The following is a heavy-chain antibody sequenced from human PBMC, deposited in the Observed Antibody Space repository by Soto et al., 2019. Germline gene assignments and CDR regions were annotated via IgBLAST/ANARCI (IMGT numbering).Heavy chain of an antibody. Sequence: ASVKVSSKASGYSFTSYALSWLRHSPGQGLEWMGWISAYNGNTNYAQKLQGRVTMTTDTSTSTAYMELRSLRSDDTAVYYCARDRGSSWNRNWFDPWGQGTLVTVS. CDR1: GYSFTSYA. J-gene: IGHJ5*02. CDR3: ARDRGSSWNRNWFDP. V-gene: IGHV1-18*01. D-gene: IGHD6-13*01. CDR2: ISAYNGNT.